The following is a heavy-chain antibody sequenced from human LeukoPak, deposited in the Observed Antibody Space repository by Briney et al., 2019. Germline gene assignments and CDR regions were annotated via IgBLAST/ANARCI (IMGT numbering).Heavy chain of an antibody. J-gene: IGHJ4*02. CDR3: ARDPGYSYGDYYFDY. D-gene: IGHD5-18*01. Sequence: GGSLRLSCAASGFTVSSNYMSWVRQAPGKGLEWVSVIYSGGSTYYADSVKGRFSISRDNSKNTLYLQMNSLRAEDTAVYYCARDPGYSYGDYYFDYWGQGTLVTVSS. CDR1: GFTVSSNY. CDR2: IYSGGST. V-gene: IGHV3-66*01.